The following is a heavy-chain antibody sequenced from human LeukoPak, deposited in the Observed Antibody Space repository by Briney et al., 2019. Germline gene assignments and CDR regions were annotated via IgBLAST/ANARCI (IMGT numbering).Heavy chain of an antibody. CDR3: AKDRTRGVEPECDY. J-gene: IGHJ4*02. CDR2: ISGSGGST. V-gene: IGHV3-23*01. Sequence: GGSLRLSCAASGFTFSSYAMSWVRQAPGKGLEWVSAISGSGGSTYYADSVKGRFTISRDNSKNTLYLQMNSLRAEDTAVYFCAKDRTRGVEPECDYWGQGTMVTVSS. CDR1: GFTFSSYA. D-gene: IGHD6-6*01.